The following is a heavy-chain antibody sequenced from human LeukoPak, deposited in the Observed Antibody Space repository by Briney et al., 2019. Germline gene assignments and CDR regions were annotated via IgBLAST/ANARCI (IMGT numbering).Heavy chain of an antibody. D-gene: IGHD3-3*01. CDR1: GFTFSSYA. CDR2: ISYDGSNK. Sequence: GGSLRLSCAASGFTFSSYAMHWVRQAPGKGLEWVAVISYDGSNKYYADSVKGRFTISRDNSKNTLYLQMNSLRAEDTAVYYCARDHGYYDFWSGPGYWGQGTLVTVSS. J-gene: IGHJ4*02. V-gene: IGHV3-30*04. CDR3: ARDHGYYDFWSGPGY.